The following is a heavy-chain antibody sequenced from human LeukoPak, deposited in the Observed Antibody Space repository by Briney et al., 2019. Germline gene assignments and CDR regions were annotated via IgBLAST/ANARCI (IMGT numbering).Heavy chain of an antibody. CDR3: AHSPLNYYDSSGYYYDYFDY. CDR2: IYWDDDK. J-gene: IGHJ4*02. Sequence: KASGPTLVNPTQTLTLTCTFSGFALSNSGVAVAWIRQPPGKALEWLALIYWDDDKRYSLSLKSRLTITKDTSKNLVVLTMTNMDPVDTATYYCAHSPLNYYDSSGYYYDYFDYWGQGTLVTVSS. V-gene: IGHV2-5*02. D-gene: IGHD3-22*01. CDR1: GFALSNSGVA.